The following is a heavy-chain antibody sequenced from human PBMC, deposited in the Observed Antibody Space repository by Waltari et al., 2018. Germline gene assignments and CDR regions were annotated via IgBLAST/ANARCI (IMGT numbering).Heavy chain of an antibody. Sequence: QVQLVQSGAEVKKPGSSVKVSCKASGGTFSSYAISWVRQAPGQGLEWMGGIIPIFGTANYAQKCQCRVTITADKSTSTAYMELSSLRSEDTAVYYCARLISSSANWFDPWGQGTLVTVSS. CDR1: GGTFSSYA. J-gene: IGHJ5*02. CDR3: ARLISSSANWFDP. CDR2: IIPIFGTA. V-gene: IGHV1-69*14. D-gene: IGHD6-13*01.